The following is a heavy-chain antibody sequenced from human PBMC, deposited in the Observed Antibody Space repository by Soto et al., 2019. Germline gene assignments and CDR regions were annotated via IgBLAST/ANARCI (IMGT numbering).Heavy chain of an antibody. D-gene: IGHD3-10*01. Sequence: QVTAREAGPALLKPTQHLTLTCTLSGSSLSTSRLGVGWVRQPPRKALEWLALIYWDDDRRHSPSLKSSLTITKDTSKNKVVITLSIMEPRDTAIYYCAREYYSALPGLPDSFDYWGQGTLVTVSS. V-gene: IGHV2-5*02. CDR3: AREYYSALPGLPDSFDY. J-gene: IGHJ4*02. CDR2: IYWDDDR. CDR1: GSSLSTSRLG.